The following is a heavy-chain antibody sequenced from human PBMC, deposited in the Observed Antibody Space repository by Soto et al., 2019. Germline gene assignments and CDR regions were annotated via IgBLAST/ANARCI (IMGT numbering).Heavy chain of an antibody. CDR2: IYPGDSDT. V-gene: IGHV5-51*01. CDR3: ARHEFSAKQLYAFDI. CDR1: GYSFTSYW. D-gene: IGHD6-13*01. J-gene: IGHJ3*02. Sequence: GESLKISCKGSGYSFTSYWIGWVRQMPGKGLEWMGIIYPGDSDTRYSPSFQGQVTISADKSISTAYLQWSSLKASDTAMYYCARHEFSAKQLYAFDIWGQGTMVTVSS.